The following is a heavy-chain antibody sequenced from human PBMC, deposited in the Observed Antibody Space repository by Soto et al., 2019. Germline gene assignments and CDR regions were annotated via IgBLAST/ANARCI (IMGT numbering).Heavy chain of an antibody. CDR3: GAGQYFSDY. Sequence: GGSLRLSCAASGFTFSSYGIHWVRQAPGKGLEWVALISYDGSDKYYADSVKGRFTISRDNSKNTLYLQMNSLRVEDTAVYYCGAGQYFSDYWGKGTLVTAFS. CDR2: ISYDGSDK. J-gene: IGHJ4*02. V-gene: IGHV3-30*03. D-gene: IGHD6-13*01. CDR1: GFTFSSYG.